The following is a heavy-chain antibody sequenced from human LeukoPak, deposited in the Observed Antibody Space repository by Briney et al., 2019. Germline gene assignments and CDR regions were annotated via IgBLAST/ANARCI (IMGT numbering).Heavy chain of an antibody. J-gene: IGHJ4*02. D-gene: IGHD3-22*01. V-gene: IGHV4-30-2*01. CDR3: ARDSSGYQHFDY. Sequence: PSETLSLTCTVSGGSISSGGYYWSWIRQPPGKGLEWIGYIYHSGSTYYNPSLKSRVTISVDRSKNQFSLKLSSVTAADTAVYYCARDSSGYQHFDYWGQGTLVTVSS. CDR1: GGSISSGGYY. CDR2: IYHSGST.